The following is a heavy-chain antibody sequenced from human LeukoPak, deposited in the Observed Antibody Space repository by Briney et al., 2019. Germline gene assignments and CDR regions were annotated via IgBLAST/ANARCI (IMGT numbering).Heavy chain of an antibody. J-gene: IGHJ4*02. CDR3: ATYYYGSGSYYRTFDY. V-gene: IGHV1-2*02. CDR1: EYTFTGYY. Sequence: ASVKVSCKASEYTFTGYYMHWVRQAPGQGLEWMGWINPNSGGTNYAQKFQGRVTMTRDTSISTAYMELSRLRSDDTAVYYCATYYYGSGSYYRTFDYWGQGTLVTVSS. CDR2: INPNSGGT. D-gene: IGHD3-10*01.